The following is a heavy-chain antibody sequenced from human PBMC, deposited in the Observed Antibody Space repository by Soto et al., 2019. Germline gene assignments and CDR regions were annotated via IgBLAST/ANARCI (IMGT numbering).Heavy chain of an antibody. CDR2: IYPGDSDT. V-gene: IGHV5-51*01. Sequence: PGESLKICCKGSGYSFTSYWIGWARQMPGKGLEWMGIIYPGDSDTRYSPSFQGQVTISADKSISTAYLQWSSLKASDTAMYYCAKTAAGGKNYYGMDVWGQGTTVTVSS. J-gene: IGHJ6*02. CDR1: GYSFTSYW. D-gene: IGHD6-13*01. CDR3: AKTAAGGKNYYGMDV.